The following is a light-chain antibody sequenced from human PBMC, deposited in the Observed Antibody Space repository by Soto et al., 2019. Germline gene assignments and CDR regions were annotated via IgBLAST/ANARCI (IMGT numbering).Light chain of an antibody. J-gene: IGLJ2*01. V-gene: IGLV2-14*01. Sequence: QSVLTQPASVSGSPGQSITISCTGTSSDVGGYNYVSWYQQHPGKAPKLMIYEVSNRPSGVSNRFSGSKSGHTASLTISGLQAEDEADYYCSSYTPCSTLDVVFGGGTKLTVL. CDR3: SSYTPCSTLDVV. CDR2: EVS. CDR1: SSDVGGYNY.